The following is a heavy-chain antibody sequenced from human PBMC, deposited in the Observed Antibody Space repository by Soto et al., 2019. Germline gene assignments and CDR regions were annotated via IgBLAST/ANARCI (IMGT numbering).Heavy chain of an antibody. J-gene: IGHJ6*02. Sequence: GGSLRLSCAASGFTFSSYSMNWVRQAPGKGLEWVSSISSSSSYIYYADSVKGRFTISRDNAKNSLYLQMNSLRAEDTAVYYCARERDYYYGMDVWGQGTTGTVSS. CDR2: ISSSSSYI. CDR3: ARERDYYYGMDV. V-gene: IGHV3-21*01. CDR1: GFTFSSYS.